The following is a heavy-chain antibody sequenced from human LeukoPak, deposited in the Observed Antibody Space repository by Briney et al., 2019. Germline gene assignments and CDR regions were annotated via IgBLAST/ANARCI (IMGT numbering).Heavy chain of an antibody. CDR2: ISTSSSTK. J-gene: IGHJ5*02. D-gene: IGHD6-19*01. CDR3: ARDSAGFDH. V-gene: IGHV3-48*04. CDR1: GFTFSSYS. Sequence: PGGSLRLSCAASGFTFSSYSMNWVRQAPGKGLEWVSYISTSSSTKYYADSVKGRLTISRDNAKNSLYLQMNSLRAEDTVVYYCARDSAGFDHWGQGTLVTVSS.